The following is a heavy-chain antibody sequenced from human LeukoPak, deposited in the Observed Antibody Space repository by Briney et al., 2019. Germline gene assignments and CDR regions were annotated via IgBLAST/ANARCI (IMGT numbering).Heavy chain of an antibody. CDR1: GGSISSSSYY. CDR2: IYHSGST. D-gene: IGHD3-22*01. V-gene: IGHV4-39*07. Sequence: SETLSLTCTVSGGSISSSSYYWGWIRQPPGKGLEWIGSIYHSGSTYYNPSLKSRVTISVGTSKNQFSLKLSSVTAADTAVYYCARDPYYYDSSGYPLYYYYYMDVWGKGTTVTVSS. CDR3: ARDPYYYDSSGYPLYYYYYMDV. J-gene: IGHJ6*03.